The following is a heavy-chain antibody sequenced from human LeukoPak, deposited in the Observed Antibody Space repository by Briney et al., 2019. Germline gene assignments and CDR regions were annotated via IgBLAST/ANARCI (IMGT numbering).Heavy chain of an antibody. CDR1: GGSVSSDSYY. CDR2: IYHSGST. Sequence: SETLSLTCAVSGGSVSSDSYYWSWIRQPPGKGLEWIGYIYHSGSTNYIPSLKGRVTISVDTSKNQFFLKLSSVTAADTAVYYCARDGGMLRGLIDSWGQGTLVTVSS. CDR3: ARDGGMLRGLIDS. V-gene: IGHV4-61*01. D-gene: IGHD3-10*01. J-gene: IGHJ4*02.